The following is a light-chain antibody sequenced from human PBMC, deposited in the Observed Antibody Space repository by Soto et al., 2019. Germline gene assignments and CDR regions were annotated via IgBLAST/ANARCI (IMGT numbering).Light chain of an antibody. J-gene: IGLJ2*01. CDR1: SSNIGTHA. Sequence: QSVLTQPPSASGTPGQRLTISCSGSSSNIGTHAVNWYQQLPGTAPNLLIFSNNQRPSGVPDRFSGSKSGTSASLAISGLQSEDEADYYCTAWDDTLDGPVVFGGGTKVTVL. V-gene: IGLV1-44*01. CDR2: SNN. CDR3: TAWDDTLDGPVV.